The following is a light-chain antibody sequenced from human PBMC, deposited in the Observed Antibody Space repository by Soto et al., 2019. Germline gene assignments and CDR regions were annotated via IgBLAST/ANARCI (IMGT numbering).Light chain of an antibody. CDR1: QGISSA. Sequence: IPLTQSPSSLSASAGDRVTITCRASQGISSALAWYQQKPGKAPKLLIYDASSLQSGVPSRFSGSGSDTDFTLSISGLQPEDVATYYCQQFNDYPPAFGQGTRLEIK. CDR3: QQFNDYPPA. CDR2: DAS. J-gene: IGKJ5*01. V-gene: IGKV1D-13*01.